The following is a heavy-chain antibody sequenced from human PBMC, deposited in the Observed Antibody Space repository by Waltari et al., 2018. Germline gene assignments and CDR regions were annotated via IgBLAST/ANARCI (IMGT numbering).Heavy chain of an antibody. CDR2: INPNSGGQ. D-gene: IGHD2-2*02. CDR1: GYTFTGYY. V-gene: IGHV1-2*02. CDR3: ARDRDTGFD. Sequence: QVQLVQSGAEVKKPGASVKVSCKAYGYTFTGYYLHWVRQAPGQGLVWMGWINPNSGGQNYVQKVQGRVTMTRDTSISTADMEPIRLRSDDTAVYYCARDRDTGFDWGQGTLVTVSS. J-gene: IGHJ4*02.